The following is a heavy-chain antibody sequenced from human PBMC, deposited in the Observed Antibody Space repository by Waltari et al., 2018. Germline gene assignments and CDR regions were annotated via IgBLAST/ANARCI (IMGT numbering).Heavy chain of an antibody. CDR1: GFTFSSYS. CDR2: ISSSSGYI. V-gene: IGHV3-21*01. J-gene: IGHJ4*02. D-gene: IGHD6-13*01. Sequence: EVQLVESGGGLVKPGGSLRLSCAASGFTFSSYSMNWVRQAPGKGLELFSSISSSSGYIYYADSVKGRFTISRDNAKNSLYLQMNSLRAEDTAVYYCAGASIAAAGTDFDYWGQGTLVTVSS. CDR3: AGASIAAAGTDFDY.